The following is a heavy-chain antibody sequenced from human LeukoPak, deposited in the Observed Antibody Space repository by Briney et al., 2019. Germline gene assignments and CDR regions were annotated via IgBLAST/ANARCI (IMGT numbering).Heavy chain of an antibody. D-gene: IGHD6-13*01. V-gene: IGHV3-23*01. Sequence: GGSLRLSCAASGSTFNIYAMSWVRQAPGKGLEWVSTISDSGGSTYYADSVQGRFTISRDNSKNTLYLQMNSLRAEDTAIYYCAKAYSSSWYLFDYWGQGTLVTVSS. CDR3: AKAYSSSWYLFDY. J-gene: IGHJ4*02. CDR1: GSTFNIYA. CDR2: ISDSGGST.